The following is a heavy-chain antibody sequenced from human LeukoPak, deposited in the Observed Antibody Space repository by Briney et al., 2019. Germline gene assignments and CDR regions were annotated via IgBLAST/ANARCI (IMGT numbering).Heavy chain of an antibody. CDR2: TSGGGEST. D-gene: IGHD1-14*01. Sequence: GGSLRLSCTGSGFTFSNYGMSWVRQAPGKGLEWVSGTSGGGESTYYIDSVKGRFIIIRDNSKNTLYLQMSSLRAEDTAVYYCARRDPTTPKSDYWGQGTLVIVSS. V-gene: IGHV3-23*01. J-gene: IGHJ4*02. CDR3: ARRDPTTPKSDY. CDR1: GFTFSNYG.